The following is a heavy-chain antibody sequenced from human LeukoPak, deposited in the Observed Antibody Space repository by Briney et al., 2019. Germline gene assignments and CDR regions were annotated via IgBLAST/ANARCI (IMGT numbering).Heavy chain of an antibody. J-gene: IGHJ5*02. V-gene: IGHV1-24*01. Sequence: ASVKVSCKASGYTFTGYYMHWVRQAPGKGLEWMGGFDPEDGETIYAQKFQGRVTMTEDTSTDTAYMELSSLRSEDTAVYYCATSVAYSSGWHPASWFDPWGQGTLVTVSS. CDR3: ATSVAYSSGWHPASWFDP. D-gene: IGHD6-19*01. CDR1: GYTFTGYY. CDR2: FDPEDGET.